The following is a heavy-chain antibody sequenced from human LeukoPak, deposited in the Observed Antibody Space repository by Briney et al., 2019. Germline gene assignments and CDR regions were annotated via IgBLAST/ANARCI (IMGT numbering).Heavy chain of an antibody. J-gene: IGHJ4*02. D-gene: IGHD3-3*01. CDR2: ISGSGGGT. Sequence: PGGSLRLSCAASGFTFSNYAMSWVRQAPGKGLEWVSAISGSGGGTYYADSVKGRFTISRDNSKNTLYLRMNSLRAEDTAVYYCAKPFYDFWSGYSEYYFDYWGQGTLVTVSS. CDR1: GFTFSNYA. V-gene: IGHV3-23*01. CDR3: AKPFYDFWSGYSEYYFDY.